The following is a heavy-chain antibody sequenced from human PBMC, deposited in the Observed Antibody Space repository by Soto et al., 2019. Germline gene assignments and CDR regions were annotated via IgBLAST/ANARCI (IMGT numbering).Heavy chain of an antibody. CDR2: IYYSGST. J-gene: IGHJ4*02. Sequence: SETLSLTCTVSGGSISSYYWSWIRQPPGKGLEWIGYIYYSGSTNYNPSLKSRVTISVDTSKNQFSLKLSSVTAADTAVYYCAALSRYYDSSGRDYWGQGTLVTVSS. V-gene: IGHV4-59*01. CDR3: AALSRYYDSSGRDY. D-gene: IGHD3-22*01. CDR1: GGSISSYY.